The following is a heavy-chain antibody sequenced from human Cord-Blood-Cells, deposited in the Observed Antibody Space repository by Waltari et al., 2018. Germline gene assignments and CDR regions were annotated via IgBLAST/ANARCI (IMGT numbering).Heavy chain of an antibody. D-gene: IGHD5-12*01. CDR3: ARDSVYGDFDY. J-gene: IGHJ4*02. V-gene: IGHV3-7*01. CDR2: IKQDGSEK. CDR1: GFTLSSYW. Sequence: EVQLVESGGGLVQPGGSLRLSCAASGFTLSSYWMSWVRQAPGKGLEWVANIKQDGSEKYYVDSVKGRFTISRDNAKNSLYLQMNSLRAEDTAVYYCARDSVYGDFDYWGQGTLVTVSS.